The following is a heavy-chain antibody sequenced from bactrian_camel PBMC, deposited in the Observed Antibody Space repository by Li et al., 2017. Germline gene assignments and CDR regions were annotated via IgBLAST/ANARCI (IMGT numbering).Heavy chain of an antibody. J-gene: IGHJ4*01. D-gene: IGHD5*01. Sequence: VQLVESGGGLVQPGGSLRLSCAASGFTFNRATMSWVRQAPGKGLEWVSGIDDSGANLYYSASVNGRFTISRDNAKNTVYLQMNSLKPEDTAMCYCATIPTCRAVPERVTYWGQGTQVTVS. CDR1: GFTFNRAT. CDR2: IDDSGANL. V-gene: IGHV3S40*01. CDR3: ATIPTCRAVPERVTY.